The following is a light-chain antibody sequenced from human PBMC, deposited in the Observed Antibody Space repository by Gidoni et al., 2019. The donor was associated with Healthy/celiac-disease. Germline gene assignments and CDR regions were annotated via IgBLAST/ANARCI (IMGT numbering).Light chain of an antibody. CDR2: DVS. J-gene: IGLJ2*01. Sequence: QSALTQPASVSGSPGQSITISCPGTSSDVGGYNYVSWYQQYPRKAPKVMIYDVSNRPSGVSNRFSGSKSGNTASLTISGLQAEDEADYYCSSYTSSYTVLFGGGTKLTVL. CDR3: SSYTSSYTVL. V-gene: IGLV2-14*03. CDR1: SSDVGGYNY.